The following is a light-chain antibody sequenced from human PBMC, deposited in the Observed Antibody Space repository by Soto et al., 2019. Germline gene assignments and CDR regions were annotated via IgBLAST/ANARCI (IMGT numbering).Light chain of an antibody. J-gene: IGLJ3*02. CDR3: QSYDSSLRLAV. CDR1: SSNIGAGYD. CDR2: VSR. V-gene: IGLV1-40*01. Sequence: QPVLTQPPSVSGAPGQRVTISCSGSSSNIGAGYDVHWYQQLPGTAPRLLIYVSRNRPSGVPDRFSGSKSGTSASLVITGLQTDDEADYYCQSYDSSLRLAVFGGGTKVTVL.